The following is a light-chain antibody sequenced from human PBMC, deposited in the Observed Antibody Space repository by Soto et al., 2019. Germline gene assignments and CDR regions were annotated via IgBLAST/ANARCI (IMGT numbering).Light chain of an antibody. CDR2: GNS. CDR1: RSNIGAGYV. Sequence: QSVLTQPPTVSGAPGQRVTISCTGSRSNIGAGYVVHWYQQLPGTAPKLLIYGNSNRPSGVPDRFSGSKSGTSASLAITGLQAEDEADYYCQSYDSSLSGHWVFGGGTKLTVL. V-gene: IGLV1-40*01. J-gene: IGLJ3*02. CDR3: QSYDSSLSGHWV.